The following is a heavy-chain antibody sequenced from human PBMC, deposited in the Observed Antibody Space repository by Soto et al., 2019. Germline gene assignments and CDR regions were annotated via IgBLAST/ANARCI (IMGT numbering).Heavy chain of an antibody. CDR3: AKASTVTTIPRSVDWCDP. D-gene: IGHD4-17*01. V-gene: IGHV3-23*01. CDR2: ISGSGGST. CDR1: GFTFSSYA. J-gene: IGHJ5*02. Sequence: EVQLLESGGGLVQPGGSLRLSCAASGFTFSSYAMSCVRQAPGKGLEWVSAISGSGGSTYYADSVKGRFTISRDNYKNTLYLQMNSLRAEDTAVYYCAKASTVTTIPRSVDWCDPWVQGTLVTVYS.